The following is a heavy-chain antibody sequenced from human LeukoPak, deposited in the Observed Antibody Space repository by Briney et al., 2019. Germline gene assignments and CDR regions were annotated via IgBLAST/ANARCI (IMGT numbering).Heavy chain of an antibody. CDR3: ARLENDVLDY. Sequence: SSETLSLTCAVYGGSFSGYYWSWIRQPPGKGLEWIGYIYYSGSTNYNPSLKSRVTISVDTSKNQFSLKLGSVTAADTAVYYCARLENDVLDYWGQGTLVTVSS. V-gene: IGHV4-59*08. CDR2: IYYSGST. CDR1: GGSFSGYY. D-gene: IGHD1-1*01. J-gene: IGHJ4*02.